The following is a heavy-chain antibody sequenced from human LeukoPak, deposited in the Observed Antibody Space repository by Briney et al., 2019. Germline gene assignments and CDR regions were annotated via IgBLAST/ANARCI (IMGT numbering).Heavy chain of an antibody. D-gene: IGHD2-2*01. CDR1: GGSIGSRSHY. Sequence: SETLSLTCTVSGGSIGSRSHYWSWIRQPAGQGLEWIVRIDTSGSTNYNPSLKSRVTISVDPSENQFSLRLSSVTAADTAVYYCARVIHAWYYFDYWGQGILVTVSS. CDR2: IDTSGST. CDR3: ARVIHAWYYFDY. V-gene: IGHV4-61*02. J-gene: IGHJ4*02.